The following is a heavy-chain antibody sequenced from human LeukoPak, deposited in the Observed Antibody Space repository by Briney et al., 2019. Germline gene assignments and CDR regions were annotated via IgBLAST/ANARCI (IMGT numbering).Heavy chain of an antibody. J-gene: IGHJ4*02. Sequence: GGSLRLSCAASGFTFSIYWMHWVRQAPGKGLVWVSRINTDGSSTSYADSVKGRFTISRDNAKNTLYLQMNSLRAEDTAVYYCARARLYSRSSGFDYWGQGTLVTVPS. CDR2: INTDGSST. CDR3: ARARLYSRSSGFDY. V-gene: IGHV3-74*01. CDR1: GFTFSIYW. D-gene: IGHD6-6*01.